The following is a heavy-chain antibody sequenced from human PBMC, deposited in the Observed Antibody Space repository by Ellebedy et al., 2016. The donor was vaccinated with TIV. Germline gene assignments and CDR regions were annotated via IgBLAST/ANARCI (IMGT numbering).Heavy chain of an antibody. D-gene: IGHD1-26*01. CDR1: GYSFTNYY. Sequence: AASVKVSCKASGYSFTNYYIHWVRQAPGQGLEWMGMINPRAGGASHAQKFQGRLTMTSDTSTSTVFMELSSLRSEDTAVYFCARALVILATSPFDYWGQGTQVTVSS. CDR2: INPRAGGA. CDR3: ARALVILATSPFDY. J-gene: IGHJ4*02. V-gene: IGHV1-46*01.